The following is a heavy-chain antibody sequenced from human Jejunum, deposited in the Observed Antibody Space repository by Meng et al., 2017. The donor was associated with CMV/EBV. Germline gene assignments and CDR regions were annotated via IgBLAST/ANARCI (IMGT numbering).Heavy chain of an antibody. Sequence: EVQLVESGGGVVQPGGSLRLSCAASGFTFSNSWMHWVRQVPGKGLIWVSRINGDGTSTTYADSVKGRFTISRDNAKNTVYLQMNSLRVEDTAVYYCAREDSSPNLVEYFHHWGQGTLVTVS. CDR1: GFTFSNSW. CDR2: INGDGTST. D-gene: IGHD3-22*01. CDR3: AREDSSPNLVEYFHH. V-gene: IGHV3-74*01. J-gene: IGHJ1*01.